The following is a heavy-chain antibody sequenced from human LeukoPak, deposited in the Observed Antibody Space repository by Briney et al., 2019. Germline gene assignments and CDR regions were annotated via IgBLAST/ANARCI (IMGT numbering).Heavy chain of an antibody. CDR3: AKALSPGSYYYYGMDV. D-gene: IGHD5/OR15-5a*01. V-gene: IGHV3-23*01. J-gene: IGHJ6*02. Sequence: GGSLRLSCAASGFTFSSYAMSWVGQAPGKGLEWVSAISGSGGSTYYADSVKGRFTISRDNSKNTLYLQMNSLRAEDTAVYYCAKALSPGSYYYYGMDVWGQGTTVTVSS. CDR2: ISGSGGST. CDR1: GFTFSSYA.